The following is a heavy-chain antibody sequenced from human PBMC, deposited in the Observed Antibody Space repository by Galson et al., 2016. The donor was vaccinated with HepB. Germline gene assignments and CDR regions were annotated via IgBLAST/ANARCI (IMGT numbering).Heavy chain of an antibody. CDR1: GFTFSSYS. CDR3: TKRCMTNTCHNADDF. J-gene: IGHJ4*02. Sequence: SLILSCAASGFTFSSYSMAWVRQAPGKGLEWVSTIGGDGATFYGDSVKGRFTISRDDSKSTLYLRMDSLRVEDTATYHCTKRCMTNTCHNADDFWGQGTLVTVSS. V-gene: IGHV3-23*01. CDR2: IGGDGAT. D-gene: IGHD2-8*01.